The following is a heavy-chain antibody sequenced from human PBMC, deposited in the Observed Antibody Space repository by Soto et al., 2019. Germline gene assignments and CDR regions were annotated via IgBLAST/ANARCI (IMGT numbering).Heavy chain of an antibody. CDR3: ARKAWVRFDY. V-gene: IGHV4-4*02. Sequence: SETLSLTCTVSGDSMTRSVWWTWVRQPPGKGLEWIGEVFHTGNTNYNPSLKSRVTMSVDKSTNEFSLKVTSVTAADTAIYYCARKAWVRFDYWGQGALVTVS. CDR1: GDSMTRSVW. D-gene: IGHD7-27*01. J-gene: IGHJ4*02. CDR2: VFHTGNT.